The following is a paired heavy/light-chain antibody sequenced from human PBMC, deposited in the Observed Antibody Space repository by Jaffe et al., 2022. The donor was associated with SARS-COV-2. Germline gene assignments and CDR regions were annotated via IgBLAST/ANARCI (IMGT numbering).Light chain of an antibody. CDR1: SSNIGNNY. CDR2: ENN. V-gene: IGLV1-51*02. Sequence: QSVLTQPPSVSAAPGQKVTISCSGSSSNIGNNYVSWYQQLPGTAPKLLIYENNKRPSGIPDRFSGSKSGTSATLGISGLQTGDEADYYCGTWDSSLSAWVFGGGTKLTVL. J-gene: IGLJ3*02. CDR3: GTWDSSLSAWV.
Heavy chain of an antibody. CDR1: GFSFSNYW. D-gene: IGHD5-12*01. CDR3: VRAPGYSGYDCRFDP. V-gene: IGHV3-74*01. J-gene: IGHJ5*02. Sequence: EVQLVESGGGLVQPGGSLRLSCAASGFSFSNYWMHWVRQAPGKGLVWVSRINSDGSSTSYADSVKGRFTISRDNAKNTLYLQMNSLRDEDMGVYYCVRAPGYSGYDCRFDPWGQGTLVTVSS. CDR2: INSDGSST.